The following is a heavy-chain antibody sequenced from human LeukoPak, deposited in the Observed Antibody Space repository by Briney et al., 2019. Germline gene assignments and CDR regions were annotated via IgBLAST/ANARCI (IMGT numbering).Heavy chain of an antibody. J-gene: IGHJ5*02. CDR2: IYSGGST. CDR1: GFTVSSNY. CDR3: ARGRCSSTSCYGELWFDP. V-gene: IGHV3-53*01. Sequence: GGSLRLSCAASGFTVSSNYMSWVRQAPGKGLEWVSVIYSGGSTYYADSVKGRFTISRDNSKNTLYLQMNSLRAEDTAVYYCARGRCSSTSCYGELWFDPWGQGTLVTVSS. D-gene: IGHD2-2*01.